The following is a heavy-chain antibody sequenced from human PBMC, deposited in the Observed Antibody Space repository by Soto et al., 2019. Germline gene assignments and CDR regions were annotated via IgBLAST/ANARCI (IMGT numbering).Heavy chain of an antibody. D-gene: IGHD2-15*01. CDR2: INPSGGST. CDR3: ARDPPDCSGGSCYPRGGDY. J-gene: IGHJ4*02. Sequence: QVQLVQSGAEVKKPGASVKVSCKASGYTFTSYYMHWVRQAPGQGLEWMGIINPSGGSTSYAQKFQGRVTMTRDTSTSTVYMELSSLRSEDTAVYYCARDPPDCSGGSCYPRGGDYWGQGTLVTVSS. CDR1: GYTFTSYY. V-gene: IGHV1-46*03.